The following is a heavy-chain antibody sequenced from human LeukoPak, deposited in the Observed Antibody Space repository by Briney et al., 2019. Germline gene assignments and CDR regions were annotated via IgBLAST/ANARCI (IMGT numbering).Heavy chain of an antibody. J-gene: IGHJ4*02. CDR2: ITSSSSYT. Sequence: GGSLRFSCAASGFTFSYYYMSWIRQPRGQGLELVLYITSSSSYTNYADSVKGRFTISRDNAKNSFYLQMNSLRAEDTAMYDCARQIRGYSGYLDYWGQGSLVTVSS. D-gene: IGHD5-18*01. CDR3: ARQIRGYSGYLDY. CDR1: GFTFSYYY. V-gene: IGHV3-11*03.